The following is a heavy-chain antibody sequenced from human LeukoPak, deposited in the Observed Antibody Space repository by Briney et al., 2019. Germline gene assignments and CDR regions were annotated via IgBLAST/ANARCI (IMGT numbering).Heavy chain of an antibody. Sequence: SETPLLTCTVSGGSISSYYWSWIRQPPGKGLEWIGYIYYSGSTNYNPSLKSRGTISVDTSKNQFSLKLSSVTAADTAVYYCAREGTHPRSGEDTHPFDYWGQGTLVTVSS. CDR2: IYYSGST. CDR3: AREGTHPRSGEDTHPFDY. CDR1: GGSISSYY. V-gene: IGHV4-59*01. J-gene: IGHJ4*02. D-gene: IGHD1-14*01.